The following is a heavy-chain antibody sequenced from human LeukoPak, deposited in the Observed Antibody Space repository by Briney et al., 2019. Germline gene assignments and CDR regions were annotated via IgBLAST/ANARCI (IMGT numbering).Heavy chain of an antibody. CDR1: GYTFTSYY. Sequence: ASVKVSCKASGYTFTSYYMHWVRQAPGQGLEWMGIINPSGGSTSYAQKFQGRVTMTRDTSTSTVYMELSSLRSEDTSVYYCARHSSGWYFDYWGQETLVTVSS. CDR3: ARHSSGWYFDY. D-gene: IGHD6-19*01. J-gene: IGHJ4*02. V-gene: IGHV1-46*03. CDR2: INPSGGST.